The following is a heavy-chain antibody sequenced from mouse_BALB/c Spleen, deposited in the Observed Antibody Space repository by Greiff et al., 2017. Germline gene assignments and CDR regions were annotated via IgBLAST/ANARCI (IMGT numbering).Heavy chain of an antibody. CDR3: AKSNWDYFDY. CDR1: GFTFSSYG. J-gene: IGHJ2*01. CDR2: ISSGGSYT. D-gene: IGHD4-1*01. V-gene: IGHV5-6*02. Sequence: EVKLVESGGDLVKPGGSLKLSCAASGFTFSSYGMSWVRQTPDKRLEWVATISSGGSYTYYPDSVKGRFTISRDNAKNTLYLQMSSLKSEDTAMYYCAKSNWDYFDYWGQGTTLTVSS.